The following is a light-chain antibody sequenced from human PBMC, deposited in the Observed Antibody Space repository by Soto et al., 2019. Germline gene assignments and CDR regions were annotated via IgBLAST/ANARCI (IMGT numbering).Light chain of an antibody. CDR3: QQYINYFRT. CDR1: QSIGVW. CDR2: KTS. V-gene: IGKV1-5*03. Sequence: DIQMTQSPSTLSASVEDRVTITCRASQSIGVWLAWYQQKPGTAPKLLIYKTSTLDSGVPLRFSGSGSGTEFTLTISSLQPADFATYYCQQYINYFRTFGQGTKVEIK. J-gene: IGKJ1*01.